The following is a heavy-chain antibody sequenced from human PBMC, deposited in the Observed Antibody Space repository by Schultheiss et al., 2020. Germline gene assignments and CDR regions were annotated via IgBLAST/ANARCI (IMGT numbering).Heavy chain of an antibody. J-gene: IGHJ4*02. D-gene: IGHD5-18*01. CDR2: INSDGSST. Sequence: GGSLRLSCAASGFTFSSHWMHWVRQGPGKGLVWVARINSDGSSTSYADSVKGRFTISRDYAKNTVYLQMNSLRAEDTAVYYCARGKRRIQVSSMDYWGQGTLVTVSS. V-gene: IGHV3-74*01. CDR1: GFTFSSHW. CDR3: ARGKRRIQVSSMDY.